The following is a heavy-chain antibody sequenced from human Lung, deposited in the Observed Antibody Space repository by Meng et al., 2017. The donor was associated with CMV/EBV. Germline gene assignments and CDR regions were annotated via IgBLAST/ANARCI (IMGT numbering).Heavy chain of an antibody. J-gene: IGHJ4*02. Sequence: QLQESGPGLVKPSGTLSLPCVVSGGSISSSYWWTWVRQSPGKGLEWIGEMYHSGTTNYNPSLKSRVTISMGKSNNQLSLKLNSVTAADTAVYHCATQESRDGHNPYWGQGTLVTVSS. D-gene: IGHD5-24*01. CDR1: GGSISSSYW. V-gene: IGHV4-4*02. CDR3: ATQESRDGHNPY. CDR2: MYHSGTT.